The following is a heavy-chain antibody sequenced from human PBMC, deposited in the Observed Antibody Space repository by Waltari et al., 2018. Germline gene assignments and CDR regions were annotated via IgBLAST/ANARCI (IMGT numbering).Heavy chain of an antibody. CDR2: IYSGGST. CDR3: ARDESRDGYNSHFDY. CDR1: GFTVSSNY. J-gene: IGHJ4*02. V-gene: IGHV3-53*01. Sequence: EVQLVESGGGLIQPGGSLRLSCAASGFTVSSNYMNWVRQAPGKGLGWVSVIYSGGSTYNADSVKGRFTISRDNSKNTLYLQMNSLRAEDTAVYYCARDESRDGYNSHFDYWGQGTLVTVSS. D-gene: IGHD5-12*01.